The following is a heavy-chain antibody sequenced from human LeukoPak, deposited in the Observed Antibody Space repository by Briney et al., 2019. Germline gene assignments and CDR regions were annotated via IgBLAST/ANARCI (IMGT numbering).Heavy chain of an antibody. CDR1: GGSISSYY. V-gene: IGHV4-59*01. Sequence: PSETLSLTCTVSGGSISSYYWSWIRQPPGKGLEWIGYIYYSGSTNYNPSLKSRVTISVDTSKNQFSLKLSSVTAADTAVYYCARVYYYDSGYYFDYWGQGTLVTVSS. CDR2: IYYSGST. CDR3: ARVYYYDSGYYFDY. J-gene: IGHJ4*02. D-gene: IGHD3-22*01.